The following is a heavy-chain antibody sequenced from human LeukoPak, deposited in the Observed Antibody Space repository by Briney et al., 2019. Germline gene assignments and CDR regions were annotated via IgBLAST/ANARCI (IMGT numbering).Heavy chain of an antibody. D-gene: IGHD2-2*01. J-gene: IGHJ3*02. CDR3: ASRYCSSTSCYDAFDI. CDR1: GGTFSSYA. CDR2: IIPIFGTA. V-gene: IGHV1-69*13. Sequence: ASVKVSCKASGGTFSSYAISWVRQAPRQGLEWMGGIIPIFGTANYAQKFQGRVTITADESTSTAYMELSSLRSEDTAVYYCASRYCSSTSCYDAFDIWGQGTMVTVSS.